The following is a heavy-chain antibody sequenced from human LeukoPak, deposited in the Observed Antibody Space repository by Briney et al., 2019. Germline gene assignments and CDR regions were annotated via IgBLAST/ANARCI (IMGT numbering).Heavy chain of an antibody. J-gene: IGHJ4*02. D-gene: IGHD6-19*01. V-gene: IGHV3-23*01. CDR3: LAGTERIDY. CDR2: ISGSGGST. CDR1: GFTFSSYA. Sequence: SGGSLRLSCAAPGFTFSSYAMSWVRQAPGKGLEWVSAISGSGGSTYYADSVKGRFTISRDNSKNTLYLQMNSLRAEDTAVYYCLAGTERIDYWGQGTLVTVSS.